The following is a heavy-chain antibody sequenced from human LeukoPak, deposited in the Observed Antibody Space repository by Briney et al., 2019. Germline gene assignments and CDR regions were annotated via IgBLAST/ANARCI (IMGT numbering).Heavy chain of an antibody. Sequence: ATVKVSCKASGYTFTEPFIHWVRQAPGQGLQYMGWIHPASANTVYAQMFHGRVTLTRDTPATTTYMELSGLRSDDTAVYYCVRDLRPANLWGQGTLVTVSS. CDR2: IHPASANT. D-gene: IGHD1-7*01. CDR1: GYTFTEPF. J-gene: IGHJ4*02. CDR3: VRDLRPANL. V-gene: IGHV1-2*02.